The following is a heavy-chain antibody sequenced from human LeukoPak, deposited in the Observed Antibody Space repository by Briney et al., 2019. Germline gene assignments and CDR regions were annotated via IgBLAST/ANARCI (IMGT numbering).Heavy chain of an antibody. V-gene: IGHV4-4*07. J-gene: IGHJ6*03. Sequence: SETLSLTCTVYGVSLFSYYWSWVRQSAGEGLEWIGEIYVGGSTNYSPSLRSRVTMSVDTTKNQFSLTLNSVTAADPAVYYCARLKYYESSGCSPGYYMDVWRKGTTVTVSS. CDR2: IYVGGST. D-gene: IGHD3-22*01. CDR3: ARLKYYESSGCSPGYYMDV. CDR1: GVSLFSYY.